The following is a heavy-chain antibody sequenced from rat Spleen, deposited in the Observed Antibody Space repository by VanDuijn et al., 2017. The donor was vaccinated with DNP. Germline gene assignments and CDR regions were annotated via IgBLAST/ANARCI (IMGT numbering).Heavy chain of an antibody. V-gene: IGHV2-41*01. CDR3: ARSPETSYIYFPWAY. CDR1: GFSLTDYS. CDR2: IWNNGGT. J-gene: IGHJ3*01. Sequence: QVQLQESGRGLVQPSQTLSLTCTVSGFSLTDYSVHWVRQPPGEGLEWMGVIWNNGGTRYNSVLKSRLSISRDTSKRQVFLKMNSLQTEDTATYYCARSPETSYIYFPWAYWGQGTLVTVSS. D-gene: IGHD1-2*01.